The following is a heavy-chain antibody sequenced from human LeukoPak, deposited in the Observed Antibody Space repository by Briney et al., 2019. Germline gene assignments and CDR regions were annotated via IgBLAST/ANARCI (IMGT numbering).Heavy chain of an antibody. CDR1: GFTFSTYA. V-gene: IGHV3-33*06. Sequence: GRSLRLSCAASGFTFSTYAMHWVRQAPGKGLEWVAFYADSVKGRFAISRENSKNTVYLQMNDLRPEDTALYFCAKISSSAESNFDYWGQETLLTVSS. J-gene: IGHJ4*02. D-gene: IGHD6-25*01. CDR3: AKISSSAESNFDY.